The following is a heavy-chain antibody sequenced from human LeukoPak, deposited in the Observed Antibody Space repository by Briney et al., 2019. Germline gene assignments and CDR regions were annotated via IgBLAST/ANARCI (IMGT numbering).Heavy chain of an antibody. V-gene: IGHV1-2*02. CDR1: GYTFTGYY. CDR3: ARSKYSSGWHDY. D-gene: IGHD6-19*01. Sequence: ASVKVSCKASGYTFTGYYMHWVRQAPGQGLEWMGWINPNSGGTNYAQKFQGRVTTTRDTSISTAYMELSRLRSDDTAVYYCARSKYSSGWHDYWGQGTLVTVSS. J-gene: IGHJ4*02. CDR2: INPNSGGT.